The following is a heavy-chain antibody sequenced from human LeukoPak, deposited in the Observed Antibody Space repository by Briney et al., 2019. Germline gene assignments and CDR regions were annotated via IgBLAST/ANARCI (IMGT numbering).Heavy chain of an antibody. CDR3: ARVTLRQGVVMVQYYFDY. V-gene: IGHV3-30*03. Sequence: GRSLRLSCAASGFTFSSYGMHWVRQAPGKGLEWVAVISYDGSNKYYADSVKGRFTISRDNSKNTLYLQMNSLRAEDTAVYYCARVTLRQGVVMVQYYFDYWGQGTLVTVSS. D-gene: IGHD3-22*01. J-gene: IGHJ4*02. CDR1: GFTFSSYG. CDR2: ISYDGSNK.